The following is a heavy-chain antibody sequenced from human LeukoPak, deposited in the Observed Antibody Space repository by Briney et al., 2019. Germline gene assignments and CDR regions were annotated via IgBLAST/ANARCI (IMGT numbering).Heavy chain of an antibody. J-gene: IGHJ6*02. CDR1: GFTFSSYG. D-gene: IGHD3-22*01. Sequence: GRSLRLSCAASGFTFSSYGMDWVRQAPGKGLEWVADISYDGSNKYYADSVKGRFTISRDNSKNTLYLQMNSLRAEDTAVYYCARVPVLLGSSGYYYPYYYYGMDVWGQGTTVTVSS. CDR3: ARVPVLLGSSGYYYPYYYYGMDV. V-gene: IGHV3-30-3*01. CDR2: ISYDGSNK.